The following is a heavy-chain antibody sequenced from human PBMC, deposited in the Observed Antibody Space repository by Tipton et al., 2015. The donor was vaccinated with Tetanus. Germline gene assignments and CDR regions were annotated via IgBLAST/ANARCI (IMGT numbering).Heavy chain of an antibody. CDR3: AREATVTTRFDP. CDR2: IYYSGST. D-gene: IGHD4-17*01. Sequence: TLSLTCTVSGGSISSYYWSWIRQPPGKGLEWIGYIYYSGSTNYNPSLKSRVTISVDTSKNQFSLKLSSVTAADPAVYYCAREATVTTRFDPWGQGTLVTVSS. CDR1: GGSISSYY. J-gene: IGHJ5*02. V-gene: IGHV4-59*01.